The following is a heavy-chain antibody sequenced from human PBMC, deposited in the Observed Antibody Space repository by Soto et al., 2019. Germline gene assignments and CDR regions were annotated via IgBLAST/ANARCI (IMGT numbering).Heavy chain of an antibody. D-gene: IGHD6-13*01. CDR3: ARAKIPRGYSSSWYDY. V-gene: IGHV1-69*13. J-gene: IGHJ4*02. CDR1: GGTFSSYA. CDR2: IIPIFGTA. Sequence: ASVKVSCKASGGTFSSYAISWVRQAPGQGLEWMGGIIPIFGTANYAQKFQGRVTITADESTSTAYMELSSLRSEDTAVYYCARAKIPRGYSSSWYDYWGQGTLVTVSS.